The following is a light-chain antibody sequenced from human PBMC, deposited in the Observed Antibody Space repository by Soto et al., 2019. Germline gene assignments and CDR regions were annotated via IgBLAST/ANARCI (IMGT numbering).Light chain of an antibody. CDR3: SSYPRSSTHV. CDR2: DVT. J-gene: IGLJ1*01. CDR1: ISDVCFYAR. Sequence: AVTPPPSLSAYPGRKGTISCTRSISDVCFYARVSWYQQPPGTAPKLLIYDVTSRPSGVPDRFSGSQSGKTASLTISGLQAEDEADYYCSSYPRSSTHVFGTATKVTV. V-gene: IGLV2-18*02.